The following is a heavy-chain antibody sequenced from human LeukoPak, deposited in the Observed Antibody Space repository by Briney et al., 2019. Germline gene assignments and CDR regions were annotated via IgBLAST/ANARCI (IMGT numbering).Heavy chain of an antibody. CDR1: GYTFTGYY. CDR3: AALGSGSYYEGDIDY. V-gene: IGHV1-69*13. D-gene: IGHD1-26*01. CDR2: IIPIFGTA. J-gene: IGHJ4*02. Sequence: SVKVSCKASGYTFTGYYMHWVRQAPGQGLEWMGGIIPIFGTANYAQKFQGRVTITADESTSTAYMELSSLRSEDTAVYYCAALGSGSYYEGDIDYWGQGTLVTVSS.